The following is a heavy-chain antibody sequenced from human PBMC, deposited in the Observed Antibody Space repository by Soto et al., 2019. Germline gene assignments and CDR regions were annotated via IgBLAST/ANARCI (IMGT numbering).Heavy chain of an antibody. J-gene: IGHJ4*02. D-gene: IGHD3-22*01. CDR3: ARGGNYYDSSGYYYDPHFDY. V-gene: IGHV1-3*01. Sequence: GASVKVSCKASGYTFTSYAMHWVRQAPGQRLEWMGWINAGNGNTKYSQKFQGRVTITRDTSASTAYMELSSLRSEDTAVYYCARGGNYYDSSGYYYDPHFDYWGQGTLVTV. CDR1: GYTFTSYA. CDR2: INAGNGNT.